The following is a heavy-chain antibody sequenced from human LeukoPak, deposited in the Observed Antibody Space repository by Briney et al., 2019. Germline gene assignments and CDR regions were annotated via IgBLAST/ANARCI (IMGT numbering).Heavy chain of an antibody. J-gene: IGHJ5*02. CDR1: GFSFSDYW. D-gene: IGHD3-22*01. V-gene: IGHV3-7*01. Sequence: PGGSLRLSCAACGFSFSDYWMSWVRQAPGKGLEWVANIKQDGSAKNYADSVKGRLTIYRDNARTSVSLQTNSLRAEDTAVYYCAREYYDNRGYYYVGSWGQGTLVTVSS. CDR2: IKQDGSAK. CDR3: AREYYDNRGYYYVGS.